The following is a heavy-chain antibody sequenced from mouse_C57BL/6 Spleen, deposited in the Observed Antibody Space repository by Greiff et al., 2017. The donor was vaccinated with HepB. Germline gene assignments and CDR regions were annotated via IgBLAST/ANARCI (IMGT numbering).Heavy chain of an antibody. V-gene: IGHV1-82*01. CDR3: AREGTTVVTDY. J-gene: IGHJ2*01. CDR1: GYAFSSSW. D-gene: IGHD1-1*01. Sequence: VKLMESGPELVKPGASVKISCKASGYAFSSSWMNWVKQRPGKGLEWIGRIYPGDGDTNYNGKFKGKATLTADKSSSTAYMQLSSLTSEDSAVYFCAREGTTVVTDYWGQGTTLTVSS. CDR2: IYPGDGDT.